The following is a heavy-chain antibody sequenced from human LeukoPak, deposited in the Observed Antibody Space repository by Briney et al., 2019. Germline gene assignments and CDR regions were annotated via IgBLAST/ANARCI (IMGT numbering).Heavy chain of an antibody. CDR1: GGSISITSYY. J-gene: IGHJ3*02. V-gene: IGHV4-39*07. Sequence: PSETLSLTCTVSGGSISITSYYWGWIRQPPGKGLEWIGSMYSSGSTYYNPSLKSRVTISVDTSKNQFSLKLSSVTAADTAVYYCARGPPDCSSTSCYAFDAFDIWGQGTMVTVSS. CDR2: MYSSGST. CDR3: ARGPPDCSSTSCYAFDAFDI. D-gene: IGHD2-2*01.